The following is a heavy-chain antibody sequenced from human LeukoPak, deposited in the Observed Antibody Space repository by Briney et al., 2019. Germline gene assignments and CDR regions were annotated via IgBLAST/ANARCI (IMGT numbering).Heavy chain of an antibody. D-gene: IGHD3-10*01. CDR1: GFTFSSYW. V-gene: IGHV3-23*01. CDR3: AKPLAGYVIIIEGAFDI. Sequence: GGSLRLSCAASGFTFSSYWMSWVRQAPGKGLEWVSAISGSGGSTYYADSVKGRFTISRDNSKNTLYLQMNSLRAEDTAVYYCAKPLAGYVIIIEGAFDIWGQGTMVTVSS. J-gene: IGHJ3*02. CDR2: ISGSGGST.